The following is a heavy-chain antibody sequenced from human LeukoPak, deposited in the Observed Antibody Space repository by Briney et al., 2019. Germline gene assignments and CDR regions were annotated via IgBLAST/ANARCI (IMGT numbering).Heavy chain of an antibody. J-gene: IGHJ3*02. CDR1: GFTFSSYA. CDR2: ISGSGGST. Sequence: PGGSLRLSCAASGFTFSSYAMSWVRQAPGKGLEWVSAISGSGGSTYYADSVKGRFTISRDNAKNSLYLQMNSLRAEDTAVYYCARDRIAAAGIRPYAFDIWGQGTMVTVSS. D-gene: IGHD6-13*01. CDR3: ARDRIAAAGIRPYAFDI. V-gene: IGHV3-23*01.